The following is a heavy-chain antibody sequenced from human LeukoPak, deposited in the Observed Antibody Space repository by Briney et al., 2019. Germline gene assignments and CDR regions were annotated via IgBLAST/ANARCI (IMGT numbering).Heavy chain of an antibody. CDR3: ARDESSSSSSDV. V-gene: IGHV4-59*01. J-gene: IGHJ3*01. CDR2: IYYSGST. Sequence: SETLSLTCTVSGGSLSSYFWSWIRQPPGKGLEWIGYIYYSGSTNYNPSLKSRVTISVDTSKSQFSLNLRSVTAADTAVYYCARDESSSSSSDVWGQGTMVTVSS. D-gene: IGHD6-13*01. CDR1: GGSLSSYF.